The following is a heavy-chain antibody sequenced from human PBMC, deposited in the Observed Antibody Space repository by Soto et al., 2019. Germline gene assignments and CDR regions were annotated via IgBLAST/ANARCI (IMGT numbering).Heavy chain of an antibody. D-gene: IGHD1-26*01. Sequence: PSATKSVSYTVAGAYITVLGCPWIFIRQTPGKGLEWIGYINHLETTCYNPSFESRLTLSIDRAKNQFSLKLHSMSAADRAVYFCARGGGSDSFDYWRQGILVTVSS. V-gene: IGHV4-30-2*01. J-gene: IGHJ4*02. CDR3: ARGGGSDSFDY. CDR1: GAYITVLGCP. CDR2: INHLETT.